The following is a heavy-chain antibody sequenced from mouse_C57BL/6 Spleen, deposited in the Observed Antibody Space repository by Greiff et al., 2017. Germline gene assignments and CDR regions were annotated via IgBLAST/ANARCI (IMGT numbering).Heavy chain of an antibody. J-gene: IGHJ3*01. CDR2: INPETGGT. V-gene: IGHV1-15*01. CDR3: TEVGAY. Sequence: VQLQQSGAELVRPGASVTLSCKASGYTFTDYEMHWVKQTPVHGLEWIGAINPETGGTAYNQKFKGKAILTADKSSSTAYMELRSLTSEDSAVYYCTEVGAYWGQGTLITVSA. CDR1: GYTFTDYE.